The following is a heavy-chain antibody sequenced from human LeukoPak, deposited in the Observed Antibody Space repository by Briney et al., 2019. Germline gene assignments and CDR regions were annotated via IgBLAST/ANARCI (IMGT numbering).Heavy chain of an antibody. CDR3: ARDIGAWSAY. D-gene: IGHD6-19*01. V-gene: IGHV3-7*01. J-gene: IGHJ4*02. CDR1: RFTFSNYA. Sequence: PGGSLRLSCAASRFTFSNYAMNWVRQAPGKGLEWVANIKQDESEIYYVDSVKGRFTISRDNAENSLYLQMNSLRAEDTAVYYCARDIGAWSAYWGQGTLVTVSS. CDR2: IKQDESEI.